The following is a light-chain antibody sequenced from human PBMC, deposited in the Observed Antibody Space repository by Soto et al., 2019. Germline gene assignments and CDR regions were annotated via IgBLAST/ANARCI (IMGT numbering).Light chain of an antibody. J-gene: IGKJ5*01. CDR3: QQYKNWPPTIT. V-gene: IGKV3-15*01. CDR1: QDIRTN. CDR2: EAS. Sequence: IVMMQSPATLSVSPGERATLSCRASQDIRTNLAWYQQKPGQAPRLLIFEASARATGVPATFSGSGSGTEFTLTIRSLQSEDFAVYYCQQYKNWPPTITFGQGTRLEIK.